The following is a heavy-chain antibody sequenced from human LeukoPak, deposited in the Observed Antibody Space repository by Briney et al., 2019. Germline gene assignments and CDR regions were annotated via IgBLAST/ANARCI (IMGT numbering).Heavy chain of an antibody. Sequence: PGGSLRLSCAASGFNFSSYWMHWVRQAPGKGLVWVSRINSDGSTTNYADSVKGRFTISRDNAKNTLYLQMNSLRVEDTAVYYCARVVNGFLDYWGQGTLVTVSS. D-gene: IGHD2-8*01. CDR1: GFNFSSYW. V-gene: IGHV3-74*01. CDR3: ARVVNGFLDY. J-gene: IGHJ4*02. CDR2: INSDGSTT.